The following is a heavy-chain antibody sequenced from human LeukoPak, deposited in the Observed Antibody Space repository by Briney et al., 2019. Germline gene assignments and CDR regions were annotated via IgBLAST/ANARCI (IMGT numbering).Heavy chain of an antibody. V-gene: IGHV3-23*01. CDR2: IGGSSDFT. Sequence: GGSLRLSCAASGFTFSTYAMSWVRQAPGKGLEWVSAIGGSSDFTYYAEYVKGRFTISRDNSKKTLYLQMNSLRAEDTAVYYCAKADRGWGVITKDWGQGTLVTVSS. CDR3: AKADRGWGVITKD. D-gene: IGHD3-10*01. J-gene: IGHJ4*02. CDR1: GFTFSTYA.